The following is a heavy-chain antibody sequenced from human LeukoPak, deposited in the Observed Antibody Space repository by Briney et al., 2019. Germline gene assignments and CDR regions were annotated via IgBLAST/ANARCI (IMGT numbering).Heavy chain of an antibody. CDR1: GGSFSGYY. CDR2: INPSVST. Sequence: PSETLSLTCAVSGGSFSGYYWSWLRQPPGKGLEWIGEINPSVSTNYNPSLKSRVTISVDTSRNQFTLKLNSVTAADTAVYYCARDLEYCSSTSCPFDYWGQGTLVTVSS. J-gene: IGHJ4*02. V-gene: IGHV4-34*01. D-gene: IGHD2-2*01. CDR3: ARDLEYCSSTSCPFDY.